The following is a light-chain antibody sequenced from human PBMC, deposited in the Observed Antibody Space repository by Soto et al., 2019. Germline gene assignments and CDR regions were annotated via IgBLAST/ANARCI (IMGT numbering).Light chain of an antibody. CDR1: SDDVGAYNL. V-gene: IGLV2-14*03. Sequence: QSVLTQPASVTGSPGQSITISCTGTSDDVGAYNLVSWYQQHPGQAPKVLIYKVSNRPSGVSNRFSGSKSGNTASLTISGLQAEDEAIFFCSSYTSISPVFATGPKVT. CDR3: SSYTSISPV. CDR2: KVS. J-gene: IGLJ1*01.